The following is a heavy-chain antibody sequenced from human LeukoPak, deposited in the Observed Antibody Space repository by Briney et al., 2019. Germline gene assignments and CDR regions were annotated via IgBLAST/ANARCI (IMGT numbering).Heavy chain of an antibody. CDR2: ISYNGNT. D-gene: IGHD3-10*01. CDR3: ARVPGNYYYYGMDV. CDR1: GGSISSGGYF. J-gene: IGHJ6*02. V-gene: IGHV4-30-4*01. Sequence: PSETLSLTCTVSGGSISSGGYFWTWIRQPPGKGLEWIGYISYNGNTYYNPSLKSRVSISLDTSKNQFSLKLSSVTAADTAVYYCARVPGNYYYYGMDVWGQGTTVTVSS.